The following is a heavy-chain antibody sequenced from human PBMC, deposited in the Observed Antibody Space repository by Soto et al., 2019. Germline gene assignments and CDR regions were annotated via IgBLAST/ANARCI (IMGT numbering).Heavy chain of an antibody. J-gene: IGHJ6*03. Sequence: QVQLQQWGAGLLKPSETLSLTCAVYGGSFSGYYWSWIRQPPGKGLEWIGEINHSGSTNYNPSLKSRVTISVDTSKNQFPLKLSSVTAADTAVYYCARRDGDTNYYYYMDVWGKGTTVTVSS. CDR2: INHSGST. D-gene: IGHD4-17*01. CDR3: ARRDGDTNYYYYMDV. CDR1: GGSFSGYY. V-gene: IGHV4-34*01.